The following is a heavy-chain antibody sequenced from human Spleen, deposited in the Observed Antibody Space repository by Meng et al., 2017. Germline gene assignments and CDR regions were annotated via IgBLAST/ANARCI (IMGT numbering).Heavy chain of an antibody. J-gene: IGHJ4*02. D-gene: IGHD6-19*01. CDR2: ISGGGGST. CDR3: ARYGSGIDY. Sequence: GESLKISCAASGFTFSTYSMSWVRQAPGKGLEWVSAISGGGGSTYYADSVKGRFTISRDNAKKSLYLQMNSLRAEDTAVYYCARYGSGIDYWGQGTLVTVSS. V-gene: IGHV3-23*01. CDR1: GFTFSTYS.